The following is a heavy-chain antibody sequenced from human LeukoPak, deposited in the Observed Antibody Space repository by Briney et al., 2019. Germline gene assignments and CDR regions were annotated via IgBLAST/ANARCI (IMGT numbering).Heavy chain of an antibody. Sequence: ASVKVSCKASGYTFTSYGIGWVRQAPGQGLEWMGWISAYNGNTNYAQKLQGRVTMTTDTSTSTAYMELRSLRSDDTAVYYCARDLQLWSVLGFWGQGTLVTVSS. D-gene: IGHD5-18*01. V-gene: IGHV1-18*01. CDR2: ISAYNGNT. CDR3: ARDLQLWSVLGF. J-gene: IGHJ4*02. CDR1: GYTFTSYG.